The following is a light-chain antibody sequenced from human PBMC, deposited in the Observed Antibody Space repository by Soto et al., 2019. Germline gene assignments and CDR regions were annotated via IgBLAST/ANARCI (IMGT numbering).Light chain of an antibody. CDR3: QQLNSYPFS. J-gene: IGKJ4*01. Sequence: IQLTQSPSSLSASVGDRVTITCRASYDIISYLAWYQQKPGKAPNLLIYAASTLQSGVPSRFSGSGSGTDFTLIIISLQPEDFATYYFQQLNSYPFSFGGGTKVEIK. V-gene: IGKV1-9*01. CDR1: YDIISY. CDR2: AAS.